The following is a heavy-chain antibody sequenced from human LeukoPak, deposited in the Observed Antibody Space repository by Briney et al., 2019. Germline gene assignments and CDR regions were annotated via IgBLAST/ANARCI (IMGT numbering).Heavy chain of an antibody. D-gene: IGHD3-22*01. CDR2: IYYSGRT. Sequence: SETLSLTCTVSGGSISSYHWSWIRRPPGKGLEWIGYIYYSGRTNNNPSLKSRVTISVDTSKNQFSLKLSSVTAADTAVYYCARSIVVATSNWFDPWGQGTLVTVSS. V-gene: IGHV4-59*08. CDR1: GGSISSYH. J-gene: IGHJ5*02. CDR3: ARSIVVATSNWFDP.